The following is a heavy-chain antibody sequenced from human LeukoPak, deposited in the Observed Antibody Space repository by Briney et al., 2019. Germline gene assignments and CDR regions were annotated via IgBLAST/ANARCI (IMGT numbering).Heavy chain of an antibody. CDR1: GFTFSNYW. D-gene: IGHD2/OR15-2a*01. J-gene: IGHJ4*02. V-gene: IGHV3-74*01. CDR2: IKNDGSIT. Sequence: GGSLRLSCAASGFTFSNYWMHWVRQAPGKGLVWVSRIKNDGSITNYADSAKGGFTISRDNAKNTLHLQMNSLRAEDRAVYYCARTDYLTNWGQGTLVTVSS. CDR3: ARTDYLTN.